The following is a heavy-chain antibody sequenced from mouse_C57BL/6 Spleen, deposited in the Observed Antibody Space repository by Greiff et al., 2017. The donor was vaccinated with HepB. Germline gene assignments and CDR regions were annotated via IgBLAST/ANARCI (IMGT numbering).Heavy chain of an antibody. J-gene: IGHJ4*01. Sequence: VKLQQPGADLVRPGSSVKLSCKASGYTFTSYWMHWVKQRPIQGLEWIGNIDPSDSETHYNQKFKDKATLTVDKSSSTAYMQLSSLTSEDSAVYYCARSDGTYYYAMDYWGQGTSVTVSS. CDR3: ARSDGTYYYAMDY. CDR2: IDPSDSET. V-gene: IGHV1-52*01. D-gene: IGHD3-1*01. CDR1: GYTFTSYW.